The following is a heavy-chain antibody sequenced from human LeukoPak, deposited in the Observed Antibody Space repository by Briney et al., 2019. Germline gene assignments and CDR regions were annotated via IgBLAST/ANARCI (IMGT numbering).Heavy chain of an antibody. D-gene: IGHD2-21*02. CDR2: ISSSGGTI. J-gene: IGHJ4*02. CDR3: ARDSEMACGGDCYGIDY. V-gene: IGHV3-48*03. CDR1: GFTFSSYE. Sequence: GGSLRLSCAASGFTFSSYEMNWVRQAPGKGLEWVSYISSSGGTIYYADSVKGRFTISRDNAKNSLYLQMNSLRAEDTAVYYCARDSEMACGGDCYGIDYWGQGTLVTVSS.